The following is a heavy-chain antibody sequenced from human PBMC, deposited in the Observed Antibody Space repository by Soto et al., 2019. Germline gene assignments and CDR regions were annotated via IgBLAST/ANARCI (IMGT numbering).Heavy chain of an antibody. CDR1: GDSVSNNSVA. CDR3: ARTLRGRGVKYFDD. D-gene: IGHD3-10*01. V-gene: IGHV6-1*01. Sequence: SQTLSLTCVISGDSVSNNSVAWNWVRQSPSRGLEWLGRTYYRSKWHYDYAQSVRSRITINPDTSKNHFSLQLNSVSPEDAAVYYCARTLRGRGVKYFDDWGQGTLVTVSS. J-gene: IGHJ4*02. CDR2: TYYRSKWHY.